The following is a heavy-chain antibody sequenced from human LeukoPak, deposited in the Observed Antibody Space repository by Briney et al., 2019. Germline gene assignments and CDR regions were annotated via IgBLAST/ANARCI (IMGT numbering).Heavy chain of an antibody. CDR1: GGSISSYY. Sequence: PSETLSLTCTVSGGSISSYYWKWIRQPAGKGLEWIGRIYTSGSTNYNPSLKSRVTMSVDTSKNQFSLMLSSVTAADTAVYYCARADYDFWSGYSNGMDVWGQGTTVTISS. CDR3: ARADYDFWSGYSNGMDV. J-gene: IGHJ6*02. CDR2: IYTSGST. V-gene: IGHV4-4*07. D-gene: IGHD3-3*01.